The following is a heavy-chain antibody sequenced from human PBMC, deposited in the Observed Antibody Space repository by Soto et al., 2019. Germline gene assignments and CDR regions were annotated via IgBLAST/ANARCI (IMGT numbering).Heavy chain of an antibody. Sequence: GESLKISCQGSGYSLTNIWIHWVRPMPGKGLEWMGRIDPGDSVTTYNPSFQGHVTMSADKSINTAYLQWSSLKASDTAMYYCARQPYDSSGYYYYGMDVWGQGTTVTVSS. CDR1: GYSLTNIW. V-gene: IGHV5-10-1*01. CDR2: IDPGDSVT. CDR3: ARQPYDSSGYYYYGMDV. J-gene: IGHJ6*02. D-gene: IGHD3-22*01.